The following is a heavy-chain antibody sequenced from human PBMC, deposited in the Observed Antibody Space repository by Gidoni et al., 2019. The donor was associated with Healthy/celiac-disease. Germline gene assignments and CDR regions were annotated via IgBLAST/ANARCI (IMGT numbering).Heavy chain of an antibody. CDR3: ARGDTAMVISGFHFDY. CDR2: IYYSGST. D-gene: IGHD5-18*01. J-gene: IGHJ4*02. CDR1: GGSISSGGYY. Sequence: QVQLQESGPGLVKPSQTLSLTCTVSGGSISSGGYYWSWIRQHPGKGLDWIGYIYYSGSTYYNPSLKSRVTISVDTSKNQFSLKLSSVTAADTAVYYCARGDTAMVISGFHFDYWGQGTLVTVSS. V-gene: IGHV4-31*03.